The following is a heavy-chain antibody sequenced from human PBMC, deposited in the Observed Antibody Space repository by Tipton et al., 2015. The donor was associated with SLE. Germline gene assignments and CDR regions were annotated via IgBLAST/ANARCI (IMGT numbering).Heavy chain of an antibody. CDR2: IYSSGTT. CDR3: ARGELIEGFDP. J-gene: IGHJ5*02. D-gene: IGHD3-22*01. V-gene: IGHV4-4*08. CDR1: NGSINYYH. Sequence: TLSLTCTVSNGSINYYHWSWIRQPPGKGLEWIGWIYSSGTTSHNPSLKSRVTISMDTSKSQFSLTLKSVTAADTAVYFCARGELIEGFDPWGQGTLVTVAA.